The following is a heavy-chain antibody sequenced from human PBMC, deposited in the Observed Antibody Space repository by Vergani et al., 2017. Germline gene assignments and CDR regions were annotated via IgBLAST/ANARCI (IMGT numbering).Heavy chain of an antibody. CDR2: IRYDGSNK. Sequence: QVQLVESGGGVVQPGGSLRLSCAASGFTFSSYGMHWVRQAPGKGLEWVAFIRYDGSNKYYADSVKGRFTISRDNSKKTLYLQMNSLRAEDTAVYYCARDSGYCSGGSCSPGGYWGQGTLVTVSS. V-gene: IGHV3-30*02. J-gene: IGHJ4*02. CDR3: ARDSGYCSGGSCSPGGY. CDR1: GFTFSSYG. D-gene: IGHD2-15*01.